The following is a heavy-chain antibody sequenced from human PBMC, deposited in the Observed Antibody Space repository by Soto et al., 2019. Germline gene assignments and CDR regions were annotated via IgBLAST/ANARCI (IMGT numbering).Heavy chain of an antibody. Sequence: EVQLVASGGGLVQPGGSLRLSCVASGFTFSSYAMHWARQAPGKGLEFVSGIGSDGEDTYYANAVQGRFTSSGDNTKNTLYLKRVSLRDYETSVYYCEKNYAYRCQGTMVPVS. D-gene: IGHD3-16*01. V-gene: IGHV3-64*01. CDR1: GFTFSSYA. CDR2: IGSDGEDT. J-gene: IGHJ4*02. CDR3: EKNYAY.